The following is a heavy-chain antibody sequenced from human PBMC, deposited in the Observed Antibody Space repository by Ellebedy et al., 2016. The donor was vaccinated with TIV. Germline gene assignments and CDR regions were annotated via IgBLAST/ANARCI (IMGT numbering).Heavy chain of an antibody. CDR3: ARMSYDFWSGYNLSCFDP. Sequence: MPSETLSLTCTVSGGSISSGTYYWGWIRQPPGKGLEWIGSIYYNGSTYYNPSLKSRVTISVDTSKNQFSLKLSSVTAADTAVYYCARMSYDFWSGYNLSCFDPWGQGTLVTVSS. CDR2: IYYNGST. D-gene: IGHD3-3*01. V-gene: IGHV4-39*07. J-gene: IGHJ5*02. CDR1: GGSISSGTYY.